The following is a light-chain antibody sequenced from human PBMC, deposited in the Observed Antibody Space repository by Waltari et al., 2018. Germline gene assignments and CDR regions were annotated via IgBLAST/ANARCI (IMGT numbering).Light chain of an antibody. CDR2: HTS. V-gene: IGKV3-20*01. CDR3: QHYKNLPVS. J-gene: IGKJ1*01. Sequence: IVLTQSPGTLFLSPGERATLSCRASQSVSIYLAWYQQKPGQAPRLLIYHTSTRATGSPDRFSGSGSGTDFSLTISGLEPEYFAVYYCQHYKNLPVSFGQGTRVEIK. CDR1: QSVSIY.